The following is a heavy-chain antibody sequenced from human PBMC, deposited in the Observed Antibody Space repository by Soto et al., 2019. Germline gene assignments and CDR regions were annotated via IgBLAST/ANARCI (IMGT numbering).Heavy chain of an antibody. J-gene: IGHJ6*02. CDR2: IYPADSET. V-gene: IGHV5-51*01. CDR1: GYSFTSYW. D-gene: IGHD6-6*01. Sequence: GESLKISCKGSGYSFTSYWIGWVRQMPGKGLEWMGIIYPADSETNYSPSFQGQVTISADRSTSTAFLQWSSLKASDTAMYYCVRRAEGRPGDGYYYVALDVWGQGTTVTVSS. CDR3: VRRAEGRPGDGYYYVALDV.